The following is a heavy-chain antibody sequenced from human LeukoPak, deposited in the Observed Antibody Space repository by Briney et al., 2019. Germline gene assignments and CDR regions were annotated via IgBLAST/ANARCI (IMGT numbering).Heavy chain of an antibody. D-gene: IGHD6-6*01. CDR2: IYTSGST. CDR3: ARLDFGTSSGGYYFDY. J-gene: IGHJ4*02. Sequence: PSETLSLTCTVSGGSTSSYYWSWIRQPAGKGLEWIGRIYTSGSTNYNPSLKSRVTMSVDTSKNQFSLKLSSVTAADTALYYCARLDFGTSSGGYYFDYWGQGTLVTVSS. CDR1: GGSTSSYY. V-gene: IGHV4-4*07.